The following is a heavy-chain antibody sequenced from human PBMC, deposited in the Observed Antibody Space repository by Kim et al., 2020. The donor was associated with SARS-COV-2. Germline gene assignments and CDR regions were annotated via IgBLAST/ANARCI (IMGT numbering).Heavy chain of an antibody. J-gene: IGHJ6*02. CDR1: GGAINNYY. V-gene: IGHV4-59*01. Sequence: SETLSLTCSVSGGAINNYYWNWIRQPPGKGLEWIGNIYYSGSTNYNPSLKSRVTKSVHPSKNQLSLKLSSVTAADTAVYYCAREQSSGVDYYGMDVWGQGSTVTVCS. D-gene: IGHD6-6*01. CDR2: IYYSGST. CDR3: AREQSSGVDYYGMDV.